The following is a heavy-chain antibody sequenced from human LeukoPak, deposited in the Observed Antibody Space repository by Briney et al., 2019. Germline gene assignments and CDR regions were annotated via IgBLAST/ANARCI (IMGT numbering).Heavy chain of an antibody. Sequence: GGSLRLSFAASGFTFSSYGMHWVRQAPVKGLEWVAVISYDGSNKYYADSVKGRFTISRDDPTNTVSLHMDSLRAEDTALYYCAKPRPKDSETSGDDAFELWGQGTMVIVSS. J-gene: IGHJ3*01. CDR2: ISYDGSNK. V-gene: IGHV3-30*18. D-gene: IGHD3-22*01. CDR1: GFTFSSYG. CDR3: AKPRPKDSETSGDDAFEL.